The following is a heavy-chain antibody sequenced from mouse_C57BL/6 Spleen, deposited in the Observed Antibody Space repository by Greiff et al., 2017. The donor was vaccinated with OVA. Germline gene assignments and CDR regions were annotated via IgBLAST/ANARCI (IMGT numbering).Heavy chain of an antibody. V-gene: IGHV1-64*01. J-gene: IGHJ2*01. CDR2: IHPNSGST. Sequence: QVQLQQPGAELVKPGASVKLSCKASGYTFTSYWMHWVKQRPGQGLEWIGMIHPNSGSTNYNEKFKSKATLTVDKSSSTAYMQLSSLTSEDSAVYYCARPITTVSYVDYWGQGTTLTVSS. D-gene: IGHD1-1*01. CDR1: GYTFTSYW. CDR3: ARPITTVSYVDY.